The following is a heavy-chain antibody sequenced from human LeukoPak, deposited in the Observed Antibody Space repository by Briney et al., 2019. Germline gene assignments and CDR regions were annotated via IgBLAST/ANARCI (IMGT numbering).Heavy chain of an antibody. CDR1: GGSISSFY. CDR3: ARDPSSSSPFDS. Sequence: SETLSLTCTVSGGSISSFYWSWIRQPAGKGLEWIGRIYSSGSTNYNPFLKSRVTMSVDTSKNQFSLRLSSVTAADTAVYYCARDPSSSSPFDSWGQGTVITVSS. D-gene: IGHD6-6*01. CDR2: IYSSGST. J-gene: IGHJ4*02. V-gene: IGHV4-4*07.